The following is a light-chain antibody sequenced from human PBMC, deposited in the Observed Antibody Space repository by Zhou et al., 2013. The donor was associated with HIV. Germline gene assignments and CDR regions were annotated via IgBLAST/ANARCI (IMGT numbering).Light chain of an antibody. CDR3: QQDTL. CDR2: DAS. Sequence: EIVLTQSPATLSLSPGERATVSCRASQSVSRYLAWYQQKPGQAPRLLIYDASNRATGIPARFSGSGSGTDFTLTISRLEPEDFAVYFCQQDTLFGQVTRLEI. V-gene: IGKV3-11*01. J-gene: IGKJ5*01. CDR1: QSVSRY.